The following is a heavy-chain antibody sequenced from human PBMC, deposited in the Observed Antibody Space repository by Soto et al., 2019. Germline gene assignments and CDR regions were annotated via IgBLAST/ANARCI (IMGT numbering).Heavy chain of an antibody. Sequence: WETLSLTCTVSGGSMRNYFWTWIRQPPGKGLEWIGYIHYSGATSFFPSYNPSLRGRVTISEDTSKNQFSLKLLSVTTADTAVYFCAAGEASSRNLAPYYLDFWGPGTLVTVSS. J-gene: IGHJ4*02. V-gene: IGHV4-59*01. CDR1: GGSMRNYF. CDR2: IHYSGATSFFP. CDR3: AAGEASSRNLAPYYLDF. D-gene: IGHD6-13*01.